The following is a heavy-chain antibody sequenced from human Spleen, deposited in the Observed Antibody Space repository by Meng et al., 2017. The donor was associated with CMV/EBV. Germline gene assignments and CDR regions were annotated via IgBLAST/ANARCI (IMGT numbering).Heavy chain of an antibody. Sequence: SCAASGFTFSSYSMKWVRQAPGKGLEWVSSISSSSSYIYYADSVKGRFTISRDNAKNSLYLQMNSLRAEDTAVYYCASQAGNFDYWGQGTLVTVSS. CDR1: GFTFSSYS. J-gene: IGHJ4*02. D-gene: IGHD6-13*01. CDR3: ASQAGNFDY. V-gene: IGHV3-21*01. CDR2: ISSSSSYI.